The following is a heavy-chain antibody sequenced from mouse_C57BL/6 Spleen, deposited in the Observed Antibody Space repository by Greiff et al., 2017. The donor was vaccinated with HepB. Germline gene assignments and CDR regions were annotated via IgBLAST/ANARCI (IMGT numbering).Heavy chain of an antibody. J-gene: IGHJ2*01. CDR1: GFTFTDSW. CDR2: IRNKANNHAT. V-gene: IGHV6-6*01. Sequence: EVKVEESGGGLVQPGGSMRLSCAASGFTFTDSWMDWVRQSPEKGLEWVAEIRNKANNHATYYAESVKGGFTISRDDSKSSVYLQMNSVRAEDTVIYYCTRRGTTVVARYGGKGTTLTVPT. D-gene: IGHD1-1*01. CDR3: TRRGTTVVARY.